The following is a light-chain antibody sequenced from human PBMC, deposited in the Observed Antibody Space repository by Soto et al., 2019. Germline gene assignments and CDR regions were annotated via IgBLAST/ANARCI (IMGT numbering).Light chain of an antibody. CDR1: SGHSSYA. V-gene: IGLV4-69*01. CDR2: LNSDGSH. Sequence: QSVLTQSPSASASLGASVKLTCTLSSGHSSYAIAWHQQQPEKGPRSLMKLNSDGSHRKGDGIPDRFSGSSSGAERYLTISSLQSEDEADYYCQTWGTGPWVFGGGTKLTVL. J-gene: IGLJ3*02. CDR3: QTWGTGPWV.